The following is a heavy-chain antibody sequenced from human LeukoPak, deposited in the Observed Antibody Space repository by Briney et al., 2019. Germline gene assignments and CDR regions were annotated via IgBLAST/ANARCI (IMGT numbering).Heavy chain of an antibody. V-gene: IGHV3-30*18. J-gene: IGHJ3*02. CDR1: GFTFSSYG. D-gene: IGHD6-19*01. CDR3: AKDLTYSSGWYYAFDI. CDR2: ISYDGSNK. Sequence: GGSLRLSCAASGFTFSSYGMHWVRQAPGKGLEWVAVISYDGSNKYYADSVKGRFTISRDNSKNTLYLQMNSLRAEDTAVYYCAKDLTYSSGWYYAFDIWGQGTMVTVSS.